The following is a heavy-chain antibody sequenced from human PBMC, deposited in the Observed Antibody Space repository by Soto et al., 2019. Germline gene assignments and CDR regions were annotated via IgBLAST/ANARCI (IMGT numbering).Heavy chain of an antibody. J-gene: IGHJ4*02. Sequence: QVQLVQSGAEVKKPGASVKVSCKASGYTFTSYAMHWVRQAPGQRLEWMGWINAGNGNTKYSQKFQGRVTITRDTSASTAYMELSSLRYEDTAVYYCARGSGLTYFDYWGQGTLVTVSS. CDR1: GYTFTSYA. D-gene: IGHD3-10*01. V-gene: IGHV1-3*01. CDR2: INAGNGNT. CDR3: ARGSGLTYFDY.